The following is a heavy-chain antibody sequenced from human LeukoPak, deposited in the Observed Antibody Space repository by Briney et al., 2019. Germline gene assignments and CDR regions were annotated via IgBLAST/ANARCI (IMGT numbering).Heavy chain of an antibody. D-gene: IGHD4-17*01. V-gene: IGHV1-2*02. J-gene: IGHJ4*02. CDR3: ARDPFGDYEVRGDY. CDR1: GYTFTGYY. CDR2: INPNSGGT. Sequence: ASVTVSCKASGYTFTGYYMHWVRQAPGQGLEWMGWINPNSGGTNYAQKFQGRVTMTRDTSISTAYMELSRLRSDDTAVYYCARDPFGDYEVRGDYWGQGTLVTVSS.